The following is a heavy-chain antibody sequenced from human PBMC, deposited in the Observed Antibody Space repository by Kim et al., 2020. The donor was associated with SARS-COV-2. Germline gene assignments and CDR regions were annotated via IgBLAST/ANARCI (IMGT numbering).Heavy chain of an antibody. CDR2: IYYSGST. J-gene: IGHJ4*02. V-gene: IGHV4-39*01. D-gene: IGHD3-10*01. Sequence: SETLSLTCTVSGGSISSSSYYWGWIRQPPGKGLEWIGSIYYSGSTYYNPSLQSRVTISVDTSKNQFSLKLSSVTAADTAVYYCARSFLWFGELLPPSWVSFYFDYWGQGTLVTVSS. CDR1: GGSISSSSYY. CDR3: ARSFLWFGELLPPSWVSFYFDY.